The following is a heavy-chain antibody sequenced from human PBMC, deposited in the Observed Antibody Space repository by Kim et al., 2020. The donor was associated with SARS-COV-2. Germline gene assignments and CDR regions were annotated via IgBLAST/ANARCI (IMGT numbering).Heavy chain of an antibody. V-gene: IGHV4-34*01. CDR2: INHSGST. D-gene: IGHD3-10*01. J-gene: IGHJ6*02. Sequence: SETLSLTCAVYGGSFSGYYWSWIRQPPGKGLEWIGEINHSGSTNYNPSLKSRVTISVDTSKNQFSLKLSSVTAADTAVYYCARNMVRGRLTYYYYYGMDVWGQGTTVTVSS. CDR3: ARNMVRGRLTYYYYYGMDV. CDR1: GGSFSGYY.